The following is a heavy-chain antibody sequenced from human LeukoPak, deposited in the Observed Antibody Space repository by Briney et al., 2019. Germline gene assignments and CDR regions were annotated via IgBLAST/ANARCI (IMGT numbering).Heavy chain of an antibody. CDR2: IYHSGST. V-gene: IGHV4-38-2*02. J-gene: IGHJ4*02. Sequence: SETLSLTCTVSGYPISSGFYWGWIRQPPGKGLEWIGSIYHSGSTYYCPSLKSRVTISVDTSKNQFSLKLSSVTAADTAVYYCARGPSYGDYVPYWGQGTLVTVSS. CDR3: ARGPSYGDYVPY. D-gene: IGHD4-17*01. CDR1: GYPISSGFY.